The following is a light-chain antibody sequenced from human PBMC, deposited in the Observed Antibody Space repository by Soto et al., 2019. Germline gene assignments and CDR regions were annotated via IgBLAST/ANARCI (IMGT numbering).Light chain of an antibody. CDR2: AAS. Sequence: DIQLTQSPSSLSASVGDRVTITYQASQDISNSLNWYQQKPGKAPKLLIYAASNLETGVPSRFGGGGSGTDFTFTISSLQPEDIATYYCQQCDNLLRVTFGPGTKVDVK. J-gene: IGKJ3*01. CDR1: QDISNS. CDR3: QQCDNLLRVT. V-gene: IGKV1-33*01.